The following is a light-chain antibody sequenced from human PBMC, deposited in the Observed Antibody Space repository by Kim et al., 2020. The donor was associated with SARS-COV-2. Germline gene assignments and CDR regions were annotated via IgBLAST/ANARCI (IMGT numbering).Light chain of an antibody. Sequence: SYELTQPPSVSVSPGQTASITCSGDKLGNTFASWYQQKPGQSPVLVIFQNNKRPSGIPERFSGSNSGNTATLTISGAQAMDEADYFCQAWDHTTAVFGGGTQLTVL. CDR1: KLGNTF. CDR3: QAWDHTTAV. V-gene: IGLV3-1*01. CDR2: QNN. J-gene: IGLJ3*02.